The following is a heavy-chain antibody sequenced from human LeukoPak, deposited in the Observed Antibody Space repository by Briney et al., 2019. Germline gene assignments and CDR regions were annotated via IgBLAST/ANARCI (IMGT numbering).Heavy chain of an antibody. V-gene: IGHV3-23*01. D-gene: IGHD3-22*01. J-gene: IGHJ4*02. Sequence: GGSLRLSCAASGFTFSSYAMSWVRQAPGKGLEWVSAISGSGGSTYYADSVKGRFTISRDNSKNTPYLQMNSLRAEDTAVYYCAKRGIYYYDSSGYYVLDYWGQGTLVTVSS. CDR3: AKRGIYYYDSSGYYVLDY. CDR1: GFTFSSYA. CDR2: ISGSGGST.